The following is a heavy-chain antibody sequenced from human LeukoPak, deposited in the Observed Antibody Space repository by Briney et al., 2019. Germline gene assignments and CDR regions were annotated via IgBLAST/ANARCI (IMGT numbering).Heavy chain of an antibody. D-gene: IGHD4-17*01. CDR3: ARDVYGDPKGLDY. J-gene: IGHJ4*02. CDR2: MTSNGGSI. V-gene: IGHV3-64*02. CDR1: GLTLSTYF. Sequence: GGSLRLSCAASGLTLSTYFMFWVRQAPGKGLEDVSGMTSNGGSIYYADSVKGRFSISRDNSENTLYLQMGSLRPEDMAVYYCARDVYGDPKGLDYWGQGTLVTVSS.